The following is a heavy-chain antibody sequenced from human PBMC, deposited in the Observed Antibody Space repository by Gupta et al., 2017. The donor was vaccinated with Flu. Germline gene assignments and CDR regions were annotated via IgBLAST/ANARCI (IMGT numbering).Heavy chain of an antibody. CDR2: INPSGGST. CDR3: ARVHLVVVTAMRDYYGMDV. V-gene: IGHV1-46*01. Sequence: GLEWMGIINPSGGSTSYAQKFQGRVTMTRDTSTSTVYMELSSLRSEDTAVYYCARVHLVVVTAMRDYYGMDVWGQGTTVTVSS. J-gene: IGHJ6*02. D-gene: IGHD2-21*02.